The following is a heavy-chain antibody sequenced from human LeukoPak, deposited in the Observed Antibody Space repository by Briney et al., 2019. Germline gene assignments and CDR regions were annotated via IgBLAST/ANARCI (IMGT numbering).Heavy chain of an antibody. CDR2: ISAYNGNT. CDR1: GYTFTGYY. J-gene: IGHJ5*02. CDR3: ARVQLHWFDP. V-gene: IGHV1-18*04. D-gene: IGHD2-21*01. Sequence: ASVKVSCKASGYTFTGYYMHWVRQAPGQGLEWMGWISAYNGNTNYAQKLQGRVTMTTDTSTSTAYMELRSLRSDDTAVYYCARVQLHWFDPWGQGTLVTVSS.